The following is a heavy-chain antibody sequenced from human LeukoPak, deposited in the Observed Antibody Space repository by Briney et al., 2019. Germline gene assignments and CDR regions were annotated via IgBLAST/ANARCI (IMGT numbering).Heavy chain of an antibody. CDR2: ISPSGGST. D-gene: IGHD1-26*01. J-gene: IGHJ4*02. CDR1: GYTFTSNY. V-gene: IGHV1-46*01. Sequence: ASVKVSCKAFGYTFTSNYMHWVRQAPGQGPEWMGVISPSGGSTTYAQKFQGRVTMTTDTSTSTAYMELRSLRSDDTAVYYCARDLGGVGAITDYWGQGTLVTVSS. CDR3: ARDLGGVGAITDY.